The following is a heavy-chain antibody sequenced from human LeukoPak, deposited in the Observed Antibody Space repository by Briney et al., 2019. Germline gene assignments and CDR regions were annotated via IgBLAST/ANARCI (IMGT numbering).Heavy chain of an antibody. V-gene: IGHV1-69*04. CDR2: IIPILGIA. CDR3: ARDFFDGHGYTFYYYGMDV. Sequence: GASVKVSCKASGGTFSSYAISWVRQAPGQGLEWMGRIIPILGIANYAQKFQGRVTITADESTSTAYMELSSLRSEDTAVYYCARDFFDGHGYTFYYYGMDVWGQGTTVTVSS. D-gene: IGHD3-16*01. J-gene: IGHJ6*02. CDR1: GGTFSSYA.